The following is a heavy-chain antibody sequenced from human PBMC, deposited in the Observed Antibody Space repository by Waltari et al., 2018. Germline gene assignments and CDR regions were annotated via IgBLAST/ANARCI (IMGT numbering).Heavy chain of an antibody. CDR2: INHSGST. V-gene: IGHV4-34*01. D-gene: IGHD3-22*01. CDR3: ARGRRGYDSSGYRLQH. CDR1: GGSFSGYY. Sequence: QVQLQQWGAGLLKPSETLSLTCAVYGGSFSGYYWSWIRQPPGKGLEWSGEINHSGSTNYNPSLKGRVTISVDTSKNQFSLKLSSVTAADTAVYYCARGRRGYDSSGYRLQHWGQGTLVTVSS. J-gene: IGHJ1*01.